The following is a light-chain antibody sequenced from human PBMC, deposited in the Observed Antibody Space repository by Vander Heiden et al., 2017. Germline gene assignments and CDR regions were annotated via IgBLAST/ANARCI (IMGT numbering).Light chain of an antibody. J-gene: IGLJ3*02. V-gene: IGLV2-23*02. CDR1: SSDVGSYNL. CDR3: CSYAGSSNWV. Sequence: HSALTQPASVSASPGQSITISCTGTSSDVGSYNLVSWYQQHPGKAPKLMIYEVSTRPSGFSNRFSGSKSGNTASLTISGRQAEDEADYYCCSYAGSSNWVFGGGTKLTVL. CDR2: EVS.